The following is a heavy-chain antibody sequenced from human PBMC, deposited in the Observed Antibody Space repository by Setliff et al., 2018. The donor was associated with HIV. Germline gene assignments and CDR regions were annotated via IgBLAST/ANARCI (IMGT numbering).Heavy chain of an antibody. CDR3: ARSNLESGDGYFDD. CDR2: INHSGNT. CDR1: GGPFSDYY. Sequence: KPSETLSLTCAVYGGPFSDYYWTWIRQFPGRGLEWIGEINHSGNTNYNVSLGSRVTMSVDTSKNQFSLKLTSVTAADTAIYYCARSNLESGDGYFDDWGQGTPVTVSS. J-gene: IGHJ4*02. V-gene: IGHV4-34*01. D-gene: IGHD2-21*01.